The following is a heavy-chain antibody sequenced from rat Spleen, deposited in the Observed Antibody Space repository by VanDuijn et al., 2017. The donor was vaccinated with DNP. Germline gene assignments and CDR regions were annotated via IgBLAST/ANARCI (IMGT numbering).Heavy chain of an antibody. CDR3: ATLMYATDYYYFHY. V-gene: IGHV5-17*01. CDR1: GFTFSDYA. CDR2: IIYDGSGT. D-gene: IGHD1-6*01. J-gene: IGHJ2*01. Sequence: EVQLVESGGDLVQSGRSLKVSCAASGFTFSDYAMAWVRQSPKKGLEWVATIIYDGSGTYYRDSVKGRFTISRDNAKSTLYLQVDSLRSEDTATYYCATLMYATDYYYFHYWGQGVMVTVSS.